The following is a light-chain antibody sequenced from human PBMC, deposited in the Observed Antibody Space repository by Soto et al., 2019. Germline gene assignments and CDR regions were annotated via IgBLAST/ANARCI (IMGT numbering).Light chain of an antibody. Sequence: DIQMTQSPSSLSASVGDRVTITCRASQGIANYLAWYQQKPGKVPKLLIYAASTLEPGVPSQFSGSGFGTDFTLSISSLQPEDFATYYCQKYNGAPFTFGPGTKVDIK. CDR2: AAS. J-gene: IGKJ3*01. CDR1: QGIANY. V-gene: IGKV1-27*01. CDR3: QKYNGAPFT.